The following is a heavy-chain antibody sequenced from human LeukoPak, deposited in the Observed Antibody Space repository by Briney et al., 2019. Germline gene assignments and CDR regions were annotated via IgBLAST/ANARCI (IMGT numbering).Heavy chain of an antibody. CDR2: IYHSGNT. Sequence: PSETLSLTCTVSGGSITSGGYYWSWIRQPPGKGLAWIGYIYHSGNTYYNPSLKSRVTISVDRSKNQFSLKLSSVTAADTAVYYCARGGIRFLEWFDPWGQGTLVTVSS. V-gene: IGHV4-30-2*01. D-gene: IGHD3-3*01. J-gene: IGHJ5*02. CDR3: ARGGIRFLEWFDP. CDR1: GGSITSGGYY.